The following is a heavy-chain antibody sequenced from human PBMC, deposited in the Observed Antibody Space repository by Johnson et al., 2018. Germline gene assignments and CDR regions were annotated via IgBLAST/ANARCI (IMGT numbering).Heavy chain of an antibody. Sequence: VQLVESGGGLVQPGRSLRLSCAASGFSFDDYALHWVRQVPGKGLEWVSGIFVHGGGTGYADSVKGRFPISRDPAKNSLFLQMNSLRVEDTALYHCIKELKPGGMDVWGRGTTVTVSS. D-gene: IGHD1-14*01. CDR2: IFVHGGGT. V-gene: IGHV3-9*01. CDR3: IKELKPGGMDV. J-gene: IGHJ6*02. CDR1: GFSFDDYA.